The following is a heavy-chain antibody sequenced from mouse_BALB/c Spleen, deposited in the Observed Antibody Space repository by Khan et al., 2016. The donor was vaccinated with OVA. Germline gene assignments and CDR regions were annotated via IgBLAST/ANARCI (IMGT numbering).Heavy chain of an antibody. CDR1: GYTFTDYN. Sequence: EVQLQESGPELVKPGASVKISCKASGYTFTDYNIHWVKQSRGKSLEWIGYIYPYNGNTGYNQKFKNKATLTVDNSSSTAYMEFRSLTSADSAVYYCVRDWDYFDYWGQGTTLTVSS. D-gene: IGHD4-1*01. J-gene: IGHJ2*01. CDR2: IYPYNGNT. CDR3: VRDWDYFDY. V-gene: IGHV1S29*02.